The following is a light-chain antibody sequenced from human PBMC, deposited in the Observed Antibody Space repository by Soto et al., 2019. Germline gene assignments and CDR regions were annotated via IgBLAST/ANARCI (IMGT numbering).Light chain of an antibody. CDR2: GAS. V-gene: IGKV3-15*01. Sequence: EIVMTQSPATLSVSPGERATLSCRASQSVSSNFAWYQQKPGQAPRLLIYGASTRATDIPARFSGSGSGTEFTLTINSLQSEDFAVYYCQQYNNWRGPFGQGTKVEIK. J-gene: IGKJ1*01. CDR1: QSVSSN. CDR3: QQYNNWRGP.